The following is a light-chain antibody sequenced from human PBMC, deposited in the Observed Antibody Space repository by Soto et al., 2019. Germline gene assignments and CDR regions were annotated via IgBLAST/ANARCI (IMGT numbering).Light chain of an antibody. V-gene: IGLV2-8*01. Sequence: QSALTQPPSASGSPGQSVTISCTGSSSDVGGYNCVSWFQQHPGKAPKLMIFEDIKRPSGVPDRFSASKSGNTASLTVSGLQAEDEADYYCSSYGGSDNLIFCGGTKLTVL. CDR1: SSDVGGYNC. CDR3: SSYGGSDNLI. CDR2: EDI. J-gene: IGLJ2*01.